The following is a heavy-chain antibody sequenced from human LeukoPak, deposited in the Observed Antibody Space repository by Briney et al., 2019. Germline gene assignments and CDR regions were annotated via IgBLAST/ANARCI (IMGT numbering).Heavy chain of an antibody. CDR2: IRDSGSST. J-gene: IGHJ4*02. Sequence: GGSLRLSCAASGFTFSSYAMSWVSQAPGKGPEWVSAIRDSGSSTHYADSVKGRFTTSRDNSKNTLFLQMNSLRAEDTTIYYCAKYGPQDSGSSHFDYWGQGALVTVSS. CDR3: AKYGPQDSGSSHFDY. CDR1: GFTFSSYA. V-gene: IGHV3-23*01. D-gene: IGHD1-26*01.